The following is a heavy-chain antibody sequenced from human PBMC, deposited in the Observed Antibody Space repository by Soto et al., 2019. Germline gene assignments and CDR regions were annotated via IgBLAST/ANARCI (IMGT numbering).Heavy chain of an antibody. V-gene: IGHV3-23*01. J-gene: IGHJ3*02. CDR2: FSGSGGST. CDR1: GFTFSSYV. D-gene: IGHD2-2*02. CDR3: ARDIVVIPTARPNDAFDI. Sequence: GGSLRLSCAASGFTFSSYVMSWVRQAPGKGLEWVSSFSGSGGSTNYADSVKGRFTISRDNSKDTLYLQMNSLRAEDTAVYYCARDIVVIPTARPNDAFDIWGQGTMVTVSS.